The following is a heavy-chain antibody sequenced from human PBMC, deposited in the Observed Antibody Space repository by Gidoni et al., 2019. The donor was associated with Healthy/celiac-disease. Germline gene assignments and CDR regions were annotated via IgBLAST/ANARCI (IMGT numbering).Heavy chain of an antibody. CDR1: GYTFTSYS. Sequence: QVQLVQSGAEVKKPGASVKVSCKASGYTFTSYSMHWVRQAPGQGLEWMGIINPSGGSTSYAQKFQGRVTMTRDTSTSTVYMELSSLRSEDTAVYYCARDLGPKYDSSGYGNYYGMDVWGQGTTVTVSS. CDR2: INPSGGST. D-gene: IGHD3-22*01. V-gene: IGHV1-46*01. J-gene: IGHJ6*02. CDR3: ARDLGPKYDSSGYGNYYGMDV.